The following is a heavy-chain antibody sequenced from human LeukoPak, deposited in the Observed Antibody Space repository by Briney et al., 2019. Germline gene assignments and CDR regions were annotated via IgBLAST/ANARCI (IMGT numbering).Heavy chain of an antibody. V-gene: IGHV1-18*01. J-gene: IGHJ6*01. D-gene: IGHD5-12*01. CDR3: ARVVSGYDPEHYYYYGMDV. CDR2: SSAYNGNT. Sequence: GASVTVSFKSSVYTFTSYGISWVRQAPGRGLEWVGWSSAYNGNTNYAQKLQGRVTMTTDTSTGTAYMELRSLRSDDTAVYYCARVVSGYDPEHYYYYGMDVWGQGTTVSVSS. CDR1: VYTFTSYG.